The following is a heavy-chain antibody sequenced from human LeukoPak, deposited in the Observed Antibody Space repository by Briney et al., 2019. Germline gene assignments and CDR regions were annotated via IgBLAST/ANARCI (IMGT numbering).Heavy chain of an antibody. CDR1: GFTFSSYT. CDR2: VSGDSNTF. D-gene: IGHD3-10*01. Sequence: PGGSLRLSCAASGFTFSSYTMNWVRQASGKGLEWVSSVSGDSNTFYYADSVRGRFTISRDNAKNSVFLQMNSLRAEDTALYYCTRDYYGDYYFDYWGQGTLVTVSS. V-gene: IGHV3-48*01. J-gene: IGHJ4*02. CDR3: TRDYYGDYYFDY.